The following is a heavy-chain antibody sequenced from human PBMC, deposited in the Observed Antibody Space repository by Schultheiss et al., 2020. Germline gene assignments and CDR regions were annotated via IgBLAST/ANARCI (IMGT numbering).Heavy chain of an antibody. V-gene: IGHV3-30*03. D-gene: IGHD2-2*01. CDR2: ISYDGSNK. Sequence: GESLKISCAASGFTFSSYGMHWVRQAPGKGLEWVAVISYDGSNKYYADSVKGRFTISRDNSKNTLYLQMNSLRAEDTAVYYCARDYCSSTSCRTPSYYYYGMDVWGQGTTVTGSS. CDR3: ARDYCSSTSCRTPSYYYYGMDV. CDR1: GFTFSSYG. J-gene: IGHJ6*02.